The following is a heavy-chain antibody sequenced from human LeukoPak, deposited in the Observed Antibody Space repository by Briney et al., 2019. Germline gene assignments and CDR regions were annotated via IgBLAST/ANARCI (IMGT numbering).Heavy chain of an antibody. Sequence: ASVKVSCKASGYTFTSYYMHWVRQAPGQGLEWMGIINASGGSTSYAQKFQGRVTMTRDTSTSTVYMELSSLRSEDTAVYYCASDGYCSGGSCFYFDYWGQGTLVTVSS. J-gene: IGHJ4*02. CDR2: INASGGST. CDR1: GYTFTSYY. V-gene: IGHV1-46*01. CDR3: ASDGYCSGGSCFYFDY. D-gene: IGHD2-15*01.